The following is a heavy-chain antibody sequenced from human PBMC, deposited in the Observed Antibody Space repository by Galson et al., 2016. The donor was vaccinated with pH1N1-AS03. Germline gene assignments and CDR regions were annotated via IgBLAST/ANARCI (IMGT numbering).Heavy chain of an antibody. V-gene: IGHV6-1*01. Sequence: CAISGDSVSSNIDAWNWIRHSPSRGLEWLGRTYWRSKWYIDYALSLKSRITINPDTSKNQFSLQLTSVIPDETAVYYCARRRYSGFAIWGQGAKVTVPS. J-gene: IGHJ3*02. D-gene: IGHD2-15*01. CDR1: GDSVSSNIDA. CDR2: TYWRSKWYI. CDR3: ARRRYSGFAI.